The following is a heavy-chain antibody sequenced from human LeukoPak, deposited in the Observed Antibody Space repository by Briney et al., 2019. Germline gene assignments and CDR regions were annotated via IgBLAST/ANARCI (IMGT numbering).Heavy chain of an antibody. D-gene: IGHD6-19*01. V-gene: IGHV1-69*13. CDR1: GGTFSSYA. Sequence: ASVKVSCKASGGTFSSYAISWVRQAPGQGLEWMGGIIPIFGTANYAQKFQGRVTITADESTSTAYMELSSLRSEDTAVYYCAKWGVNSSGWYRFDYWGQGTLVTVSS. J-gene: IGHJ4*02. CDR3: AKWGVNSSGWYRFDY. CDR2: IIPIFGTA.